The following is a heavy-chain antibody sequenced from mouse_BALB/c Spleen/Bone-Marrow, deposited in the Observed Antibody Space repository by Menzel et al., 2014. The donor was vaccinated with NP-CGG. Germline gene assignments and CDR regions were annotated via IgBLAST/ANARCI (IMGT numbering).Heavy chain of an antibody. J-gene: IGHJ3*01. Sequence: VQLQQSGPGLVAPSQSLSIPCTVSGFSSTSYGVHWVRQPPGKGLEWLGVIWAGGSTNYNSALMSRLSISKDNSKSQVFLKMNSLQTDDTAMYYCASMITTAWFAYWGQGTLVTVSA. CDR1: GFSSTSYG. V-gene: IGHV2-9*02. D-gene: IGHD2-4*01. CDR3: ASMITTAWFAY. CDR2: IWAGGST.